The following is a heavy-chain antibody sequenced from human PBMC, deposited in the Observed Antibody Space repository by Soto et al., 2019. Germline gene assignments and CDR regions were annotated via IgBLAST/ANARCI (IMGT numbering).Heavy chain of an antibody. CDR1: GGSISIGDYY. CDR2: IYSGGGT. J-gene: IGHJ5*02. V-gene: IGHV4-39*01. D-gene: IGHD1-26*01. CDR3: ATQEVGGSYVYTFDP. Sequence: PSETLSLTCTVSGGSISIGDYYLGWIRQPPGKGLEWIGYIYSGGGTYYNPSLKSRVTMSVDTSKNQFSLKLSSVTAADTAVYYCATQEVGGSYVYTFDPWGQGTLVTVSS.